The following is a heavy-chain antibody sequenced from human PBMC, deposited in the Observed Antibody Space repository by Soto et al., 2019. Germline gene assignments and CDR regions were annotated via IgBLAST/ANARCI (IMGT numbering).Heavy chain of an antibody. CDR3: ASEDSSSWQDAFDI. V-gene: IGHV3-30*03. D-gene: IGHD6-13*01. Sequence: AGTLRLSCAASGCDLSSYGIHWVRQAPGKGLEWVADSSYDGRETYYAASEKGRFTASKEMSKNTALLQMYALRQEDTAVYFWASEDSSSWQDAFDIWGQGTMVTVSS. CDR2: SSYDGRET. CDR1: GCDLSSYG. J-gene: IGHJ3*02.